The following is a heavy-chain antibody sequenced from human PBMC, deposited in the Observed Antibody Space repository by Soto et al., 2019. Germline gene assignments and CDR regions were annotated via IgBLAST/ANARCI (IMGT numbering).Heavy chain of an antibody. CDR3: AGRGGVATNAFDI. D-gene: IGHD5-12*01. CDR2: IYYSGST. V-gene: IGHV4-39*01. CDR1: GGSISSSSYY. J-gene: IGHJ3*02. Sequence: QLQLQESGPGLVKPSETLSLTCTVSGGSISSSSYYWGWIRQPPGKGLEWIGIIYYSGSTYYNPFLKGRVTNSVDTSKDQFPPKVSPLTAADTAVYYCAGRGGVATNAFDIWGQGTMVTVSS.